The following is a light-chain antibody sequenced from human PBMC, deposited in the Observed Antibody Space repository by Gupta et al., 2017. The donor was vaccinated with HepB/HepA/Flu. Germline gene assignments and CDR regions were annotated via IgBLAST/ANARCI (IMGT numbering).Light chain of an antibody. CDR3: HQRNNSMYT. CDR1: QSVSTY. CDR2: GAS. V-gene: IGKV3-11*01. J-gene: IGKJ2*01. Sequence: EIVLTHSPATLSLSPGDRATLSCRSSQSVSTYLSWYQQRPGQAPRLLIYGASNRATDIPARFSGSGSGTDFTLTIISLEPEDIAVYYFHQRNNSMYTFGQGTKLEIK.